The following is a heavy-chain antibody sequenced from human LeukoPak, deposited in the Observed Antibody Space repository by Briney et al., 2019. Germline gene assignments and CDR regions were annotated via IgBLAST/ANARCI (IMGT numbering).Heavy chain of an antibody. CDR3: ARGVGGDYSNYGWFDP. Sequence: SVKVSCKASGYTFTGYYMHWVRQAPGQGLEWMGGIIPIFGTANYAQKFQGRVTITTDESTSTAYMELSSLRSEDTAVYYCARGVGGDYSNYGWFDPWGQGTLVTVSS. CDR2: IIPIFGTA. J-gene: IGHJ5*02. V-gene: IGHV1-69*05. CDR1: GYTFTGYY. D-gene: IGHD4-11*01.